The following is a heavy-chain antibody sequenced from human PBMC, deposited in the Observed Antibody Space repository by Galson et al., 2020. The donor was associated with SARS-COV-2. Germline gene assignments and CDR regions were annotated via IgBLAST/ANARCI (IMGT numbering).Heavy chain of an antibody. V-gene: IGHV3-30-3*01. Sequence: GESLKISCAASGFTFSSYAMHWVRQAPGKGLEWVAVKSYDGSNKYYADSVKGRFTISRDNSKNTLYLQMNSLRAEDTAVYYCARSQIVLMVFDYWGQGTLVTVSS. D-gene: IGHD2-8*01. CDR2: KSYDGSNK. CDR1: GFTFSSYA. CDR3: ARSQIVLMVFDY. J-gene: IGHJ4*02.